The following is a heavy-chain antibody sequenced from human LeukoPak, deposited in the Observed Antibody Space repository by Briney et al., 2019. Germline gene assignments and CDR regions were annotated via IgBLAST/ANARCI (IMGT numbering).Heavy chain of an antibody. D-gene: IGHD5-12*01. V-gene: IGHV4-34*01. Sequence: SETLSLTCAVYGGSVSGYYWSWIRQPPGKGLEWIGEINHSGSTNYNPSLKSRVTISVDTSKNQFSLKLSSVTAADTAVYYCARGGIVATTFDYWGQGTLVTVSS. J-gene: IGHJ4*02. CDR1: GGSVSGYY. CDR3: ARGGIVATTFDY. CDR2: INHSGST.